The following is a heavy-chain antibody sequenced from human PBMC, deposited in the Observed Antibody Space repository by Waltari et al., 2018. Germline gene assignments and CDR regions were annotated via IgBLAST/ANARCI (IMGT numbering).Heavy chain of an antibody. CDR3: ATGAVWGLDFDY. V-gene: IGHV3-21*01. CDR1: GFTFSSYS. Sequence: EVQLVESGGGLVKPGGSLRLSCAASGFTFSSYSMNWLRPTPGKGLEWVSSITSTSSHIYYADSVRGRFTVSRDYAKNSLYLHMNSLRADDTAVYYCATGAVWGLDFDYWGQGSLVTVSS. D-gene: IGHD3-16*01. J-gene: IGHJ4*02. CDR2: ITSTSSHI.